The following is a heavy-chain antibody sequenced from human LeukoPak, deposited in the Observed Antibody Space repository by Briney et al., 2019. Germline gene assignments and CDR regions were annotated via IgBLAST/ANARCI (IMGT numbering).Heavy chain of an antibody. Sequence: PSETLSLTCTVSGGSIFNSVYYWGWIRQPPEKGLEWIGSFYYSGDTYYNPSLKSRVTISVDTSKNHLSLKLSSVTAADTAVYYCARHTSHSSETPRGAVDIWGQGTMATVSS. J-gene: IGHJ3*02. D-gene: IGHD3-22*01. V-gene: IGHV4-39*01. CDR3: ARHTSHSSETPRGAVDI. CDR2: FYYSGDT. CDR1: GGSIFNSVYY.